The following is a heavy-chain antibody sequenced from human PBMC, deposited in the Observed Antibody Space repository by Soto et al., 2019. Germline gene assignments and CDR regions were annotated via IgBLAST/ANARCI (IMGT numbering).Heavy chain of an antibody. Sequence: QLQLQESGPGLVKPSETLSLICTVSGGYISGYYWNWMRQPPGKALEWIGFVYDSGTSYNASLTSRLTISIDTSKTQFSLTLSSVTAADTAVYYCARQLEGAGSSSYDIWGQGIMVTVSS. CDR3: ARQLEGAGSSSYDI. V-gene: IGHV4-59*01. D-gene: IGHD6-13*01. CDR1: GGYISGYY. J-gene: IGHJ3*02. CDR2: VYDSGT.